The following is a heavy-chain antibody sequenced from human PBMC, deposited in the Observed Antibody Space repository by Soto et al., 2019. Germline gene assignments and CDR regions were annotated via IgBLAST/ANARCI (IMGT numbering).Heavy chain of an antibody. Sequence: PSQTLSLTCAISGDSVSSNSAAWNWIRQSPSRGLEWLGRTYYRSKWYNDYAVSVKSRITINPDTSKNQFSLQLNSVTPEDTAVYYCARDPNYYDSSGYHWFDPWGQGTLGTSPQ. CDR3: ARDPNYYDSSGYHWFDP. J-gene: IGHJ5*02. D-gene: IGHD3-22*01. CDR2: TYYRSKWYN. CDR1: GDSVSSNSAA. V-gene: IGHV6-1*01.